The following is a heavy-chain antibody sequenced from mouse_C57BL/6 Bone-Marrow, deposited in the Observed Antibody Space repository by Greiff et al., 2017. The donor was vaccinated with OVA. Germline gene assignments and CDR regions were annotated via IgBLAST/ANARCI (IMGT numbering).Heavy chain of an antibody. CDR1: GYAFSSSW. V-gene: IGHV1-82*01. D-gene: IGHD2-4*01. CDR3: AREDYDRYFDV. Sequence: QVQLQQSGPELVKPGASVKISCKASGYAFSSSWMNWVKQRPGKGLEWIGRIYPGDGDTNYNGKFKGKATLTADKSSSTAYMQLSSLTSEDSAVYFCAREDYDRYFDVWGTGTTVTVSS. CDR2: IYPGDGDT. J-gene: IGHJ1*03.